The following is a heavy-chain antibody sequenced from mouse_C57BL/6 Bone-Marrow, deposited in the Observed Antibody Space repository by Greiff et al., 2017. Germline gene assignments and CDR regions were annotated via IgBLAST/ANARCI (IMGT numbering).Heavy chain of an antibody. Sequence: EVQLQESGGGLVQPGGSLSLSCAASGFTFTDYYMSWVRQPPGKALEWLGFIRNKANGYTTEYSESVEGRFTISTDTSQSILYLQMNALGAEDSATYCGARYKGSSLAYWGQGTPLTVSA. CDR3: ARYKGSSLAY. J-gene: IGHJ2*01. V-gene: IGHV7-3*01. D-gene: IGHD1-1*01. CDR1: GFTFTDYY. CDR2: IRNKANGYTT.